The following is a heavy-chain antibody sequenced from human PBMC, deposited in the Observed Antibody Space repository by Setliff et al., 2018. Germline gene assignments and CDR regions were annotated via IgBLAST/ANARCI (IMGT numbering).Heavy chain of an antibody. V-gene: IGHV1-8*02. CDR2: MNPNSGNT. D-gene: IGHD3-10*01. J-gene: IGHJ5*02. CDR3: ARGRFGGPRTGNWFDP. CDR1: GFTFTSSA. Sequence: ASVKVSCKASGFTFTSSAVQWVRQARGQGLEWMGWMNPNSGNTGYAQKFQGRVTMTRNTSISTAYMELSSLRSEDTAVYYCARGRFGGPRTGNWFDPWGQGTLVTVSS.